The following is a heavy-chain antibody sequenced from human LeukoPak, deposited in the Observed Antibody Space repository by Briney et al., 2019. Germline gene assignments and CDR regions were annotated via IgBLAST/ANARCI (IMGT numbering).Heavy chain of an antibody. CDR3: ARDRRSWLDP. CDR1: GGSISSGSYY. J-gene: IGHJ5*02. CDR2: IYTSGST. V-gene: IGHV4-61*02. Sequence: PSETLSLTCTVSGGSISSGSYYWSWIRQPAGKGLEWIGRIYTSGSTNYNPSLKSRVTISVDTSKNQFSLKLSSVTAADTAVYYCARDRRSWLDPWGQGTMVTVSS.